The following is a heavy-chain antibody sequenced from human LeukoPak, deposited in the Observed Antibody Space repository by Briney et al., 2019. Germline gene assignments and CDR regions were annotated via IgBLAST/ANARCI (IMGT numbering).Heavy chain of an antibody. V-gene: IGHV3-23*01. J-gene: IGHJ5*02. Sequence: PGGSLRLSCAGSGFTFSSYAMSWVRQAPGKGLEWVSGISGSGGSTYYADSVKGRFTISRDNSKNTLYLQMNSLRAEDTAVYYCARDIQSDWFDPWGQGTLVTVSS. CDR3: ARDIQSDWFDP. CDR1: GFTFSSYA. CDR2: ISGSGGST.